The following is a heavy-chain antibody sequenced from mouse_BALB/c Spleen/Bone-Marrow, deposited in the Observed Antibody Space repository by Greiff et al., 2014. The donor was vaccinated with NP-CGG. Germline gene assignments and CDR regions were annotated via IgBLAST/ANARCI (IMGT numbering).Heavy chain of an antibody. CDR3: ARRRDYYAMDY. CDR2: ISSGGSYT. CDR1: GFTFSSYG. J-gene: IGHJ4*01. V-gene: IGHV5-6*02. Sequence: EVNLVESGGDLVKPGGSLKLSCAASGFTFSSYGMSWVRQTPDKRLEWVATISSGGSYTYYPDSVKGRFTISRDNAKNTLYLQMSSLKSEDTAMYYCARRRDYYAMDYWGQGTSVTVSS.